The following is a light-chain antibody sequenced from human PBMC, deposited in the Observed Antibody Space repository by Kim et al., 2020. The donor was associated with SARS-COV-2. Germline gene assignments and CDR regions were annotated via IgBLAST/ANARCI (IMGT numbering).Light chain of an antibody. V-gene: IGLV1-40*01. Sequence: VTISCTGSSSKIGAGYAVHWYQQLPGTAPKLLIYGNSNRPSGVPDRFSGSKSGTSASLAITGLQAEDEADYYCQSCDSSLSGLGWVFGGGTQLTVL. CDR1: SSKIGAGYA. CDR2: GNS. CDR3: QSCDSSLSGLGWV. J-gene: IGLJ3*02.